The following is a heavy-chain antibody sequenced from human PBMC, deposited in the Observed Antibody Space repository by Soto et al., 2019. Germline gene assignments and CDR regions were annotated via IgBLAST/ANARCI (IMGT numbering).Heavy chain of an antibody. J-gene: IGHJ4*02. CDR3: ARGVTTVTTFDY. V-gene: IGHV4-30-2*01. D-gene: IGHD4-17*01. Sequence: QLQLQESGSGLVKPSQTLSLTCAVSGGSISSGGYSCNWIRQPPGKGLEWIGYIYHSGSTYYNPSLKSRVTISVDRSKNQFSLKLSSVTAADTAVYYCARGVTTVTTFDYWGKGTLVTVSS. CDR1: GGSISSGGYS. CDR2: IYHSGST.